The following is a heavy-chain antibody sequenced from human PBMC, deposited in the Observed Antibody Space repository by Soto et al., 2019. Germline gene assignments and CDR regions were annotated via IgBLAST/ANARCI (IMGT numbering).Heavy chain of an antibody. J-gene: IGHJ4*02. V-gene: IGHV1-69*02. CDR1: GGTFSSYT. Sequence: QVQLVQSGAEVKKPGSSVKVSCKASGGTFSSYTISWVRQAPGQGLEWMGRIIPILGIANYAQKFQGRVTIAADKSTRTAYMELSSLRSEDTAVYYCARGPPQWFGADGGREDYWGQGTLVTVSS. CDR3: ARGPPQWFGADGGREDY. D-gene: IGHD3-10*01. CDR2: IIPILGIA.